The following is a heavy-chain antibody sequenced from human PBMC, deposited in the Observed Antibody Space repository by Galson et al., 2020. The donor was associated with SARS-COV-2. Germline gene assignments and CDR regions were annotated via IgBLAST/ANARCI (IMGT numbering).Heavy chain of an antibody. V-gene: IGHV4-59*01. Sequence: ASETLSLTCTVSGGSISSYYWSWIRQPPGKGLEWIGYIYYSGSTNYNPSLKSRVTISVDTSKNQFSLKLSSVTAADTAVYYCARGNVAGYYESSGYQYYFDYWGQGTLVTVSS. CDR2: IYYSGST. J-gene: IGHJ4*02. CDR3: ARGNVAGYYESSGYQYYFDY. CDR1: GGSISSYY. D-gene: IGHD3-22*01.